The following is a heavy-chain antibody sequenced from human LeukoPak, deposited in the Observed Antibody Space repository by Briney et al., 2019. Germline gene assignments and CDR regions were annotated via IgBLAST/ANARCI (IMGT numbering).Heavy chain of an antibody. J-gene: IGHJ6*02. CDR3: AREGHYGSGSSTGMDV. V-gene: IGHV1-18*01. CDR2: ISAYNGNT. CDR1: GYTFTSYG. D-gene: IGHD3-10*01. Sequence: ASVKVSCKASGYTFTSYGISWVRQAPGQGLEWMGWISAYNGNTNYAQKLQGRVTMTTDTSTSTAYMELSSLRSEDTAVYYCAREGHYGSGSSTGMDVWGQGTTVTVSS.